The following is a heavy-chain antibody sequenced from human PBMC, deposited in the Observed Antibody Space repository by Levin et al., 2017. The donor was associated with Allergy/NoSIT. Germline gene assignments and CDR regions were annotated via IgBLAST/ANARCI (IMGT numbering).Heavy chain of an antibody. V-gene: IGHV3-30*18. CDR3: AKDRFGY. J-gene: IGHJ4*02. D-gene: IGHD3-10*01. CDR2: ISYDGSNK. Sequence: GGSLRLSCAASGFTFSSYGMHWVRQAPGKGLEWVAVISYDGSNKYYADSVKGRFTISRDNSKNTLYLQMNSLRAEDTAVYYCAKDRFGYWGQGTLVTVSS. CDR1: GFTFSSYG.